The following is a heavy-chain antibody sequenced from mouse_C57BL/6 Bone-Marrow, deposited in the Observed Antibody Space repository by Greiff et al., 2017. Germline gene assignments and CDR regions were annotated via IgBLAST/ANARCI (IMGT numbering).Heavy chain of an antibody. CDR2: IYPRSGNT. CDR1: GYTFTSYG. V-gene: IGHV1-81*01. Sequence: QVQLKQSGAELARPGASVKLSCKASGYTFTSYGISWVKQRTGQGLEWIGEIYPRSGNTYYNEKFKGKATLTADKSSSTAYMELRSLTSEDSAVYFSTREFYYFDYWGQGTTLTVSS. CDR3: TREFYYFDY. J-gene: IGHJ2*01.